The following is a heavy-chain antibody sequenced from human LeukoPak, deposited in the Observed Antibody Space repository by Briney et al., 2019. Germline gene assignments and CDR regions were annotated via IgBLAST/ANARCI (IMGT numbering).Heavy chain of an antibody. V-gene: IGHV4-38-2*02. J-gene: IGHJ6*03. CDR3: AREGHSVAGISPYYYYYMDV. Sequence: SETLSLTCTVSGYSISSGYYWGWIRQSPGKGLEWIGSIYYGGSTHYKSSLKSRVNISVDTSKNQFSLKLSSVTAADTAVYYCAREGHSVAGISPYYYYYMDVWGKGTTVTISS. CDR2: IYYGGST. CDR1: GYSISSGYY. D-gene: IGHD6-19*01.